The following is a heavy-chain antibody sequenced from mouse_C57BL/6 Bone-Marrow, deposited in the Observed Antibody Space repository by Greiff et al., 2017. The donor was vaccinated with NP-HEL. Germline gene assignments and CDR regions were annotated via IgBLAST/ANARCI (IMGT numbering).Heavy chain of an antibody. CDR3: ARSYDGYWGYFDV. Sequence: QVQLKQSGAELVRPGTSVKVSCKASGYAFTNYLIEWVKQRPGQGLEWIGVINPGSGGTNYNEKFKGKATLTADKSSSTSEDSAVYFCARSYDGYWGYFDVWGTGTTVTVSS. V-gene: IGHV1-54*01. D-gene: IGHD2-3*01. CDR1: GYAFTNYL. CDR2: INPGSGGT. J-gene: IGHJ1*03.